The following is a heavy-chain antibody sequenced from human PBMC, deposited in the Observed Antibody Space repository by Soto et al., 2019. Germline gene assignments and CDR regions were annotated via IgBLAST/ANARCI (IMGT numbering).Heavy chain of an antibody. V-gene: IGHV1-46*01. CDR1: GYTFTSYY. J-gene: IGHJ6*02. CDR2: INPSGGST. Sequence: ASVKVSCKASGYTFTSYYMHWVRQAPGQGLEWMGIINPSGGSTSYAQKFQGRVTMTRDTSTSTVYMELSSLRSEDTAVYYCAREGIVAAGMYYYVMAVWGQGTTVIGSS. CDR3: AREGIVAAGMYYYVMAV. D-gene: IGHD6-13*01.